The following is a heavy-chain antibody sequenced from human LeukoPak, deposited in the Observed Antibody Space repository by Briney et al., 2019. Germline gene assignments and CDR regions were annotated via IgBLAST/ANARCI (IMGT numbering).Heavy chain of an antibody. CDR1: GFTFNSYA. Sequence: GGSLRLSCAASGFTFNSYAMSWVRQAPGKGLEWVSAISPSGTDTYYADSVKGRFTISRDNSKNTLYLQMSSLGAEDSAVYYCAKRGGYETMAAFDYWGQGTLVTVSS. J-gene: IGHJ4*02. V-gene: IGHV3-23*01. CDR3: AKRGGYETMAAFDY. CDR2: ISPSGTDT. D-gene: IGHD3-10*01.